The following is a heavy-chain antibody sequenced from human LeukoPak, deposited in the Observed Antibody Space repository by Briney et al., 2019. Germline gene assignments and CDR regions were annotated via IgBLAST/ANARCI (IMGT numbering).Heavy chain of an antibody. V-gene: IGHV3-48*01. Sequence: GGSQRLSCAASGFTFSSYSMNWVRQAPGKGLEWVSYISSSSSTIYYADSVKGRFTISRDNAKNSLYLQMNSLRAEDTAVYYCARLELGVYFDYWGQGTLVTVSS. J-gene: IGHJ4*02. CDR3: ARLELGVYFDY. D-gene: IGHD3-16*01. CDR1: GFTFSSYS. CDR2: ISSSSSTI.